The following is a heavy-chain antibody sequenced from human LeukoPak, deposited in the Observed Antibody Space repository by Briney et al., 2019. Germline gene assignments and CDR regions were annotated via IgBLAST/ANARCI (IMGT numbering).Heavy chain of an antibody. Sequence: GGSLRLSCAASGFTVSSNYMSWVRQAPGKWLEWVSVIYSGGSTYYADSVKGRFTISRDNSKNTLYLQMNSLRAEDTAVYYCASLGYCSSTSCPFDYWGQGTLVTVSS. CDR3: ASLGYCSSTSCPFDY. CDR1: GFTVSSNY. D-gene: IGHD2-2*01. J-gene: IGHJ4*02. V-gene: IGHV3-66*02. CDR2: IYSGGST.